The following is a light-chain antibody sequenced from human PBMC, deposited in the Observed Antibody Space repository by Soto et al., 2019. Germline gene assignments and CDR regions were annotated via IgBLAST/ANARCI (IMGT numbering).Light chain of an antibody. J-gene: IGLJ3*02. V-gene: IGLV2-8*01. Sequence: QSALTQPPSASGSPGQSVTISCTGTSSDVGAYNYVSWYQQYPGKAPKLMIYEVTKRPSGVPDRFSGSKSGNTASLTVSGLQAEDEAEYYCTAYVGNDIWVFGGGTQLNVL. CDR1: SSDVGAYNY. CDR2: EVT. CDR3: TAYVGNDIWV.